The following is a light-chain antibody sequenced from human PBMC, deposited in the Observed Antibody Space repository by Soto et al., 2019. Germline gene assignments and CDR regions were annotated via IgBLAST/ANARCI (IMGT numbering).Light chain of an antibody. CDR2: EVS. CDR3: SSFTTTNTWV. J-gene: IGLJ3*02. Sequence: QSALTRPASVSGSPGQSITISCTGTRSDVGGYNSVCWHQQHPGKAPKLIIYEVSNRPSGISDRFSASKSGNTASLTISGLQADDEADYYCSSFTTTNTWVFGGGTKLTVL. V-gene: IGLV2-14*01. CDR1: RSDVGGYNS.